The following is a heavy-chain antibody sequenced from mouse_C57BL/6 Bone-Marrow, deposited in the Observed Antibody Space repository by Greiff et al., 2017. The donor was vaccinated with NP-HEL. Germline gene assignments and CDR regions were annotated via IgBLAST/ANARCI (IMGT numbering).Heavy chain of an antibody. J-gene: IGHJ4*01. CDR2: IYPGDGDT. CDR3: AKLYDCEGGEAMDY. CDR1: GYAFSSSW. V-gene: IGHV1-82*01. D-gene: IGHD2-4*01. Sequence: QVQLKESGPELVKPGASVKISCKASGYAFSSSWMNWVKQRPGKGLEWIGRIYPGDGDTNYNGKFKGKATLTADKSSSTAYMQLSSLTSEDSAVYFGAKLYDCEGGEAMDYWGQGTSVTVSS.